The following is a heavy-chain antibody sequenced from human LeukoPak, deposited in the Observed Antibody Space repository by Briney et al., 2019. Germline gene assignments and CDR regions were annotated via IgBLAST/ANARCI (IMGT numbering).Heavy chain of an antibody. D-gene: IGHD3-10*01. CDR1: GFTFSSRDW. V-gene: IGHV3-7*03. J-gene: IGHJ3*02. CDR3: AREKGIMVREMALDI. CDR2: IKQDGSEK. Sequence: GGSLRLSCVASGFTFSSRDWMTWVRQAPGKGLEWVANIKQDGSEKHYVDSVKGRFTISRDNGKNSLYLQMNSLRAEDTAVYYCAREKGIMVREMALDIWGQGTMVTVSS.